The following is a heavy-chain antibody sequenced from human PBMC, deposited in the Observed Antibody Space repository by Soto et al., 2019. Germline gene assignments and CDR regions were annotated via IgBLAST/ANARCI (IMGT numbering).Heavy chain of an antibody. CDR3: GREKEDEGSSSLRVYYGVDV. CDR1: GFTFRTYT. V-gene: IGHV3-21*06. Sequence: EVQLVESGGGLVKPGGSLRLSCISSGFTFRTYTMNWVRQAPGKGLEWVSGIRGFSPYTFYAESVKGRFTISRDNAKNSVFLQMNSLRAEDAAVYYCGREKEDEGSSSLRVYYGVDVWGQGTTVIVSS. CDR2: IRGFSPYT. D-gene: IGHD6-6*01. J-gene: IGHJ6*02.